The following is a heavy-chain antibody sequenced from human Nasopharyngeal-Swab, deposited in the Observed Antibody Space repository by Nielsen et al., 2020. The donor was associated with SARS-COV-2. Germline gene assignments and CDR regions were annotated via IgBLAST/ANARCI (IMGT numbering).Heavy chain of an antibody. D-gene: IGHD2-8*01. CDR3: ARDMLSYRVYYYYGMDV. J-gene: IGHJ6*02. CDR1: GFTFSSYE. Sequence: GESLKISCAASGFTFSSYEMNWARQAPGKGLEWVSYISSSGSTIYYADSVKGRFTISRDNAKNSLYLQMNSLRAEDTAVYYCARDMLSYRVYYYYGMDVWGQGTTVTVSS. CDR2: ISSSGSTI. V-gene: IGHV3-48*03.